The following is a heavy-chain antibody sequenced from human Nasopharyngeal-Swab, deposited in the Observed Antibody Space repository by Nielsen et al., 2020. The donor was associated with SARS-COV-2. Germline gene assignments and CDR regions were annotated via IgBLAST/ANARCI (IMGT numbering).Heavy chain of an antibody. D-gene: IGHD2-8*01. CDR2: IWSDGSHE. J-gene: IGHJ4*02. V-gene: IGHV3-33*01. CDR1: GFNFNDFG. CDR3: ARGPGVSRHDY. Sequence: GESLKISCAASGFNFNDFGMHWVRQAPGKGLEWVAVIWSDGSHENHVDSVKGRFTISRGNSNDTLFLQMNSLRVEDTAVYYCARGPGVSRHDYWGQGALVTVSS.